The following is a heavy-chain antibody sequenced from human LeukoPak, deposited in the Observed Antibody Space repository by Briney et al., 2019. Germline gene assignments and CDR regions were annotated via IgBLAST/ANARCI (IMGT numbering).Heavy chain of an antibody. CDR2: IYYSGST. J-gene: IGHJ4*02. Sequence: SETLSLTCTVSGGSISSYYWSWIRQPPGKGLEWIGYIYYSGSTNYNPSLESRVTISVDTSKNQFSLKLSSVTAADTAVYYCARSYSGSYYVDYWGQGTLVTVSS. CDR1: GGSISSYY. D-gene: IGHD1-26*01. V-gene: IGHV4-59*01. CDR3: ARSYSGSYYVDY.